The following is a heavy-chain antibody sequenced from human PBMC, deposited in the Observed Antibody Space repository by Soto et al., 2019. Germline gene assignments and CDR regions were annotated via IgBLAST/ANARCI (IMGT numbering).Heavy chain of an antibody. CDR3: ARGDCSGGSCYWLSMSGFDI. CDR2: IYYSGST. J-gene: IGHJ3*02. D-gene: IGHD2-15*01. Sequence: SETLSLTCTVSGGSISSYYWSWIRQPPGKGLEWIGYIYYSGSTNYNPSLKSRVTISVDTSKNQFSLKLSSVTAADTAVYYCARGDCSGGSCYWLSMSGFDIWGQGTMVTVSS. V-gene: IGHV4-59*01. CDR1: GGSISSYY.